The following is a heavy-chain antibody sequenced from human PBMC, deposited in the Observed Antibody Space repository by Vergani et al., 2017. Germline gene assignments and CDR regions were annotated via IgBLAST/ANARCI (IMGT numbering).Heavy chain of an antibody. CDR2: IHTGGST. D-gene: IGHD2-15*01. J-gene: IGHJ4*02. Sequence: QVQLQQWGPGLLKPSETLSLTCAVYGGSLSGYYWSWIRQPAGKGPEWIGHIHTGGSTELHPSFKSRVSISIDTSKSQFSLKLNSVTVADTAVYYCARSRPYCTSGSCPAIWGQGTLVTVSS. CDR3: ARSRPYCTSGSCPAI. V-gene: IGHV4-59*10. CDR1: GGSLSGYY.